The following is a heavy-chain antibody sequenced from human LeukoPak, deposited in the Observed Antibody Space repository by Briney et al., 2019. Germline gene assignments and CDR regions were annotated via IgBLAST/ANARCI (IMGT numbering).Heavy chain of an antibody. CDR2: ISSSSSYI. CDR1: GFTFSSYS. J-gene: IGHJ4*02. D-gene: IGHD6-13*01. CDR3: ARDTPPGFDDGSSALDY. V-gene: IGHV3-21*01. Sequence: GGSLRLSCAASGFTFSSYSMNWVRQAPGKGLEWVSSISSSSSYIYYADSVKGRFTISRDNAKNSLYLQMNSLRAEDTAVYYCARDTPPGFDDGSSALDYWGQGTLVTVSS.